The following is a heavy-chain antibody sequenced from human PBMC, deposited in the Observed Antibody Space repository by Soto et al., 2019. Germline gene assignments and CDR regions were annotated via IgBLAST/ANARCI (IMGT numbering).Heavy chain of an antibody. CDR3: ARFFMAAFDI. D-gene: IGHD3-10*01. V-gene: IGHV3-48*01. Sequence: GGSLRLSCAASGFTFSSYSMNWVRQAPGKGLEWVSYISSSSTIYYADSVKGRFTISRDNAKNSLYLQMNSLRAEDTAVYYCARFFMAAFDIWGQGTMVTVSS. J-gene: IGHJ3*02. CDR2: ISSSSTI. CDR1: GFTFSSYS.